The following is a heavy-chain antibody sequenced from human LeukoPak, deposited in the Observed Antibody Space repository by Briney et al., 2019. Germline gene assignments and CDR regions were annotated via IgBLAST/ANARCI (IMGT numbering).Heavy chain of an antibody. J-gene: IGHJ4*02. Sequence: GGSLRLSCVASGFSLNDYSMNWVRQAPGKGLEWVAFIRYDGSNKYYADSVKGRFTISRDNSKNTLYLQMNSLRAEDTAVYYCAKDRIAVATNRVDYWGQGTLVTVSS. D-gene: IGHD6-19*01. CDR1: GFSLNDYS. CDR3: AKDRIAVATNRVDY. V-gene: IGHV3-30*02. CDR2: IRYDGSNK.